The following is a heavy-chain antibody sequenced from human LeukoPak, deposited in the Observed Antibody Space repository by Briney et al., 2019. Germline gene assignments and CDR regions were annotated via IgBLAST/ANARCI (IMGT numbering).Heavy chain of an antibody. CDR3: ARRVGSGWPVQH. Sequence: ASVKVSCKASGYTFSSYDINWVRQATGQGLEWIGWMNPNSGNTGYAKKFQGRLNMTRNTSIDTAYMELSSLRSDDTAVYYCARRVGSGWPVQHWGQGTLVTVSS. CDR2: MNPNSGNT. V-gene: IGHV1-8*01. D-gene: IGHD6-19*01. CDR1: GYTFSSYD. J-gene: IGHJ1*01.